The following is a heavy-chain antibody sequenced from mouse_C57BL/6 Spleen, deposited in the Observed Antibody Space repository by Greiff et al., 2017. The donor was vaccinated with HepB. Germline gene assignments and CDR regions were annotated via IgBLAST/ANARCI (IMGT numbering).Heavy chain of an antibody. CDR3: ARMDYYGSDYFDY. J-gene: IGHJ2*01. V-gene: IGHV2-2*01. CDR2: IWSGGST. D-gene: IGHD1-1*01. CDR1: GFSLTSYG. Sequence: VQLKESGPGLVQPSQSLSITCTVSGFSLTSYGVHWVRQSPGKGLEWLGVIWSGGSTDYNAAFISRLSISKDNSKSQVFFKMNSLQADDTAIYYCARMDYYGSDYFDYWGQGTTLTVSS.